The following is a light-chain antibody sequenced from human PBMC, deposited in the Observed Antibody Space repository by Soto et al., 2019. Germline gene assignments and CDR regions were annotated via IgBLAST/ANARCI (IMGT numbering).Light chain of an antibody. CDR3: CSYAGSSTPLI. Sequence: QSVLTQPPSVSGAPGQRVTISCTGSSSNIGTDYDVHWYQQLPGTAPKLLIYGNSNRPSGVSNRFSGSKSGNTASLTISGLQAEDEADYYCCSYAGSSTPLIFGTGTKVTVL. CDR1: SSNIGTDYD. CDR2: GNS. J-gene: IGLJ1*01. V-gene: IGLV1-40*01.